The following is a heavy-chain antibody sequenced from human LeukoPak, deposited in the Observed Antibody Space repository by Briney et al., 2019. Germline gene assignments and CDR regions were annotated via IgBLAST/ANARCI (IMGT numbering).Heavy chain of an antibody. CDR2: INGSGGST. D-gene: IGHD3-10*01. CDR1: GFTFSSYA. J-gene: IGHJ4*02. Sequence: GGSLRLSCAASGFTFSSYAMSWVRQAPGKGLEWVSAINGSGGSTYYADSVKGRFTISRDNSKNTLYLQMNSLRAEDTAVYYCAKGPLWFGELFGGTDYWGQGTLVTVSS. CDR3: AKGPLWFGELFGGTDY. V-gene: IGHV3-23*01.